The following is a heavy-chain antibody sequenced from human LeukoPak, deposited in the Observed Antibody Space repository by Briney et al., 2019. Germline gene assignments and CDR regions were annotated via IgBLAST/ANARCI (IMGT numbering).Heavy chain of an antibody. D-gene: IGHD2-2*01. CDR2: ISSNGGST. J-gene: IGHJ3*02. CDR3: VKVAVYYQLLDAFDI. V-gene: IGHV3-64D*06. Sequence: GGSLRVSCSASGFTFSSYALHWVRQAPGKGLEYVSAISSNGGSTYYADSVKGRFTISRDNSKNTVYLQMSSLRAEDTAVYYCVKVAVYYQLLDAFDIWGQGTMVTVSS. CDR1: GFTFSSYA.